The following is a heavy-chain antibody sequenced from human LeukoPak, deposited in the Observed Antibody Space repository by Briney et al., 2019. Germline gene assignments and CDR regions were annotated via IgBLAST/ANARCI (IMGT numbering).Heavy chain of an antibody. J-gene: IGHJ4*02. CDR3: ARVGATVPTREIDC. V-gene: IGHV3-21*01. D-gene: IGHD1-26*01. CDR2: ISISSSYL. CDR1: GFTLSSYS. Sequence: PGGSLRLSCAACGFTLSSYSMNWVRQAPGKGLEWVSSISISSSYLYYADSVKGRFTISRDNAENSLYLQMNRLRAEDTAVYYCARVGATVPTREIDCWRQARLVTDCS.